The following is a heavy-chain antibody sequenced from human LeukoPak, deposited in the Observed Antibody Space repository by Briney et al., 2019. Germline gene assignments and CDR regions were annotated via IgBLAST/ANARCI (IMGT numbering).Heavy chain of an antibody. CDR1: GFIFSSYS. Sequence: GGSLRLSCAASGFIFSSYSMNWVRQAPGKGLEWVSSISSSSSYIYYADSVKGRFTISRDNAKNSLYLQMNSLRAEDTAVYYCARDGWSGRHYYGMDVWGQGTTVTVSS. CDR2: ISSSSSYI. V-gene: IGHV3-21*01. CDR3: ARDGWSGRHYYGMDV. D-gene: IGHD3-10*02. J-gene: IGHJ6*02.